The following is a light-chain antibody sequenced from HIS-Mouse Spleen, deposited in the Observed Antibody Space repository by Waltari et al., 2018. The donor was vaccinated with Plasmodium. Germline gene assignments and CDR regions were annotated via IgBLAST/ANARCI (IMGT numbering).Light chain of an antibody. Sequence: QSALTQPRSVSGSPGQSVTISCTGTSSDVGGYNYVSWYQQHPGKAPKLMIYDVSKRPSGVPVRFSGSKSGNTASLTSSGLQAEDEADYYCGSYAGSYTWVFGGGTKLTVL. CDR1: SSDVGGYNY. V-gene: IGLV2-11*01. CDR3: GSYAGSYTWV. J-gene: IGLJ3*02. CDR2: DVS.